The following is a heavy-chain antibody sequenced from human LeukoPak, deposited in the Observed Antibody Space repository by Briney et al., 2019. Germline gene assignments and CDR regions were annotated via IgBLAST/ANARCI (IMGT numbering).Heavy chain of an antibody. Sequence: PSQTLSLTCTVSGGSISSGSYYWSWIRQPAGKGLEWIGRIYTSGSTNYNPSLKSRVTISVDTSKNQFSLKLSSVTAADTAVYYCARVLWFGGPYGTDVWGQGTTVTVSS. D-gene: IGHD3-10*01. J-gene: IGHJ6*02. CDR2: IYTSGST. CDR1: GGSISSGSYY. V-gene: IGHV4-61*02. CDR3: ARVLWFGGPYGTDV.